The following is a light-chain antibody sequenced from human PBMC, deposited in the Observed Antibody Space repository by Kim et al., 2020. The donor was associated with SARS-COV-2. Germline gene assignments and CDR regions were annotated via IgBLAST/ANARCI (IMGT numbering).Light chain of an antibody. V-gene: IGKV1-5*03. Sequence: DIQMTQSPSTLSASVGDRVTITCRASQSVSSWLAWYQQKPGKAHKLLIYKASTLEGGVPSRFSGRGSGTEYTLTINSLQPDDFATYPCQQYDSHPYTLLQVPKLEI. CDR3: QQYDSHPYT. J-gene: IGKJ2*01. CDR2: KAS. CDR1: QSVSSW.